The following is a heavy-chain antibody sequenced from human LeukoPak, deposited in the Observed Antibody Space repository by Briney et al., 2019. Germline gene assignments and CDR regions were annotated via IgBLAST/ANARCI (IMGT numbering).Heavy chain of an antibody. CDR1: GFTFSSYA. D-gene: IGHD6-19*01. J-gene: IGHJ4*02. Sequence: GGPLRVSCAASGFTFSSYAMHWVRQAPGKGLEWVAVISYDGSNKYYADSVKGRFTISRDNSKNTLYLQMNSLRAEDTAVYYCARSDGWYWGQGTLVTVSS. V-gene: IGHV3-30*04. CDR2: ISYDGSNK. CDR3: ARSDGWY.